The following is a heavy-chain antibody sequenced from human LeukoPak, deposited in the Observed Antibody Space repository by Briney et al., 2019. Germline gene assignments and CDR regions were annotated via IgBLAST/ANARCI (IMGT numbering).Heavy chain of an antibody. Sequence: PSETLSLTCTVSSGSISRDYWHWLRQPPGKGLEWIGYLYYNGATNYNPSLRSRVTMSVDTSRRQFSLKLTSVTVTDTAVYYCARQISPYGMDVWGQGTTVIVSS. V-gene: IGHV4-59*08. CDR3: ARQISPYGMDV. J-gene: IGHJ6*02. CDR1: SGSISRDY. CDR2: LYYNGAT.